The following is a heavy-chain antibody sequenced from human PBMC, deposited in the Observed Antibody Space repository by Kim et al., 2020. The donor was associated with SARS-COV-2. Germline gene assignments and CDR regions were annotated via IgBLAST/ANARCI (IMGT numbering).Heavy chain of an antibody. D-gene: IGHD5-18*01. Sequence: SETLSLTCAVYGGSFSGYYWSWIRQPPGKGLEWIGEINHSGSTNYNPSLKSRVTISVDTSKNQFSLKLSSVTAADTAVYYCASWDTAMVHAGDLINLWGQGTLVTVSS. J-gene: IGHJ5*02. CDR1: GGSFSGYY. CDR2: INHSGST. CDR3: ASWDTAMVHAGDLINL. V-gene: IGHV4-34*01.